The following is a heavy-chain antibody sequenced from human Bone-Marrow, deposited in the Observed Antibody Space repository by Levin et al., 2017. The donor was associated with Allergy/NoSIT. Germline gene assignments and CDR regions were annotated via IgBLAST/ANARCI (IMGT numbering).Heavy chain of an antibody. V-gene: IGHV1-69*13. D-gene: IGHD5-18*01. Sequence: GASVKVSCKASGGTFSTYGISWVRQAPGQGPEWMGGIIPISGTTNYAQKFQGRVTITADESTSIVYMELSSLTSEDTAVYYCARDGYRYGFGNLYYYYYMDVWGKGTTVTVSS. CDR2: IIPISGTT. J-gene: IGHJ6*03. CDR1: GGTFSTYG. CDR3: ARDGYRYGFGNLYYYYYMDV.